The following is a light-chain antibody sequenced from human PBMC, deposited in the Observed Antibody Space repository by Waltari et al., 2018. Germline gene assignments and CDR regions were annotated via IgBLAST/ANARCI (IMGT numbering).Light chain of an antibody. CDR3: QQANRFPPS. J-gene: IGKJ4*01. Sequence: DIQMTQSPSSVSASVGDRITITCRASQGLNNWLAWYQKKPGKAPKLLIHAASSLQSGVPSRFSGSGSGTDFTLTITSLQPEDSATYYCQQANRFPPSFGGGTKVDIK. CDR1: QGLNNW. V-gene: IGKV1-12*01. CDR2: AAS.